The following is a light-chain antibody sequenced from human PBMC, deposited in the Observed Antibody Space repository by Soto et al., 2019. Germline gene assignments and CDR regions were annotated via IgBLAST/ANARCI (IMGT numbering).Light chain of an antibody. V-gene: IGLV2-14*01. Sequence: QSALAQPASVSGSPGQSITISCTGTSSDVDTYNYVSWYQQHPGKAPKLMIFDVTDRPSGVSNRFSGSKSGITASLTISGLQTEDESDYYCSSYTSSSTLGVFGGGTKVTVL. CDR1: SSDVDTYNY. CDR3: SSYTSSSTLGV. CDR2: DVT. J-gene: IGLJ2*01.